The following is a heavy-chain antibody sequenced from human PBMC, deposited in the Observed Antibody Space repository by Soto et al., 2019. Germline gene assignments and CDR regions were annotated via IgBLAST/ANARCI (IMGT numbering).Heavy chain of an antibody. CDR3: AKRRGAGGHFDY. V-gene: IGHV3-23*01. CDR1: GFTFSSYA. CDR2: VSIGGST. D-gene: IGHD2-15*01. Sequence: DVQLLESGGGLVQPEGSLRLSCAASGFTFSSYAMGWVRQGPGKGLEWVAVVSIGGSTHYADSVRGRFTISRDNSNHTLSLQMNSLTAEDTAVYFCAKRRGAGGHFDYWGQGALVTVSS. J-gene: IGHJ4*02.